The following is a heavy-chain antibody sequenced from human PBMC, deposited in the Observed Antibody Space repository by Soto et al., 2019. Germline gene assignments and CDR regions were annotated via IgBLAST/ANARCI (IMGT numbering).Heavy chain of an antibody. Sequence: GGSLRLSCAASGFTFSNYWMHWVRQAPGKGLVWVSRINSDGSNMNYADSVKGRFTISRDNAKNTLYLQVNSLRAEDTAVYYCARAAFLDYWGQGTLVTVSS. D-gene: IGHD3-16*01. CDR3: ARAAFLDY. J-gene: IGHJ4*02. CDR2: INSDGSNM. CDR1: GFTFSNYW. V-gene: IGHV3-74*01.